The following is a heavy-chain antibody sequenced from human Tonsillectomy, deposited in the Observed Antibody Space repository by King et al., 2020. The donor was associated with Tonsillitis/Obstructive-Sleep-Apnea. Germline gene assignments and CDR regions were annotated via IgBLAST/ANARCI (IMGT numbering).Heavy chain of an antibody. CDR2: INQSGNT. V-gene: IGHV4-34*01. CDR3: AGEVDIVVGHYYYYMDV. J-gene: IGHJ6*03. Sequence: VQLQQWGAGLLKPSETLSLTCAVYGGSFSGYYWSWIRQPPGKGLEWSGQINQSGNTNYNPSLKSRVIISVDTSKNQFSLKVSSVTAADTAVYYCAGEVDIVVGHYYYYMDVWGKGTTVTVSS. CDR1: GGSFSGYY. D-gene: IGHD2-2*01.